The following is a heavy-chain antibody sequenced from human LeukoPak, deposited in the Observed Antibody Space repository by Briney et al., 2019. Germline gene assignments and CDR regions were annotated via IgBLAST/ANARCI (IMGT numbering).Heavy chain of an antibody. D-gene: IGHD2-15*01. Sequence: GGSLRLSCAASGFTFSSYVMSWVRQAPGKELEWVSALSGGGGTYYADSVKGRFTISRDNSKNTLYLQMNSLRAEDTAVYYCARDHPSYCSGGSCYSNWGQGTLVTVSS. CDR1: GFTFSSYV. V-gene: IGHV3-23*01. J-gene: IGHJ4*02. CDR2: LSGGGGT. CDR3: ARDHPSYCSGGSCYSN.